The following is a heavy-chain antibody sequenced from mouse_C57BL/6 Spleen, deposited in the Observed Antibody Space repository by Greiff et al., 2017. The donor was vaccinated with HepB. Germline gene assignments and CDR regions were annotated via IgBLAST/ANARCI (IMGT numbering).Heavy chain of an antibody. V-gene: IGHV1-26*01. J-gene: IGHJ4*01. D-gene: IGHD3-2*02. CDR3: ARRDSSEYAMDY. CDR2: INPNNGGT. Sequence: EVQLQQSGPELVKPGASVKISCKASGYTFTDYYMNWVKQSQGKSLEWIGDINPNNGGTSYNQKFKGKATLTVDKSSSTAYMELRSLTSEDSAVYYCARRDSSEYAMDYWGQGTSVTVSS. CDR1: GYTFTDYY.